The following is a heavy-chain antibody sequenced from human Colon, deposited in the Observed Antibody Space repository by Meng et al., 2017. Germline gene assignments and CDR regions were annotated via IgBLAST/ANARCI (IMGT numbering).Heavy chain of an antibody. CDR2: IFHSGTS. D-gene: IGHD2/OR15-2a*01. J-gene: IGHJ5*02. Sequence: QVDLQGSGPGVVQPSGTLSLTCAVSGASISGDNWWSWVRQTPGKGLEWLGEIFHSGTSNYNPSLKSRVTISVDKSKNQFSLRLSSVTAADTAVYYCARRNSNNWFDPWGQGILVTVSS. CDR1: GASISGDNW. CDR3: ARRNSNNWFDP. V-gene: IGHV4-4*02.